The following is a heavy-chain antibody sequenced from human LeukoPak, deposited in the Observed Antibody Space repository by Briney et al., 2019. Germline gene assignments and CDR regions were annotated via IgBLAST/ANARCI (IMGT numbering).Heavy chain of an antibody. V-gene: IGHV3-23*01. CDR3: AKDLRQRGFCSSTSCTP. CDR1: GFTFSSYA. D-gene: IGHD2-2*01. J-gene: IGHJ5*02. CDR2: ISGSGGST. Sequence: GGSLRLSCAASGFTFSSYAMSWVRPAPGKGLEWVSAISGSGGSTYYADSVKGRFTISRDNSKNTLYLQMNSLRAEDTAVYYCAKDLRQRGFCSSTSCTPWGQGTLVTVSS.